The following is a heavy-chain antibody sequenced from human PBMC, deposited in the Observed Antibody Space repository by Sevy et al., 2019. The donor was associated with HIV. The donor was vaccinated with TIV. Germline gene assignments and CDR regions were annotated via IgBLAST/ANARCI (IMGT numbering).Heavy chain of an antibody. CDR3: ARAFCDYDPKRSHWYFDL. CDR1: GDSVNSGRYY. Sequence: AESLSLTCTVSGDSVNSGRYYWSWIRQPPGNGLEWIGYIYYSGSTNYNPSLKSRVGISVDTSNNLFSLTLNSVTAADTVLYYCARAFCDYDPKRSHWYFDLWGRGTLVTVSS. J-gene: IGHJ2*01. D-gene: IGHD4-17*01. CDR2: IYYSGST. V-gene: IGHV4-61*01.